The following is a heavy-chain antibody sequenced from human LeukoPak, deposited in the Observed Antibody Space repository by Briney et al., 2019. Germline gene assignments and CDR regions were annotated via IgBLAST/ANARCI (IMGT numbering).Heavy chain of an antibody. V-gene: IGHV1-69*13. CDR1: GGTFSSYA. CDR3: ARSTNSRPYYYGSGNYFDY. D-gene: IGHD3-10*01. Sequence: SVKVSCKASGGTFSSYAISWVRQAPGQGLEWMGGIIPIFGTANYAQKFQGRVTITADESTSTAYMELSSLRSEDTAVYYCARSTNSRPYYYGSGNYFDYWGQGTLVTVSS. CDR2: IIPIFGTA. J-gene: IGHJ4*02.